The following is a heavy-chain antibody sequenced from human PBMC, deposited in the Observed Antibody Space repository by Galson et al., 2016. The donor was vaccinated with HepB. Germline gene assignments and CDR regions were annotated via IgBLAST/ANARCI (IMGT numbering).Heavy chain of an antibody. CDR3: AKDLSTQRRKGVYATDYYFDS. J-gene: IGHJ4*02. V-gene: IGHV3-23*01. CDR2: ITADGGTT. D-gene: IGHD2-8*01. Sequence: SLRLSCAVSGFTFSNYAMSWVRQAPGKGLEWVSLITADGGTTHNADSVKGRFTISRDNSNNTLYLQMNSLRAEDTAVYYCAKDLSTQRRKGVYATDYYFDSWGQGTLLTVSS. CDR1: GFTFSNYA.